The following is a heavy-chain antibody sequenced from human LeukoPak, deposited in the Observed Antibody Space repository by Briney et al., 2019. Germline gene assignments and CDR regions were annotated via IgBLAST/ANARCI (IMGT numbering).Heavy chain of an antibody. CDR3: AREAGGQQLVYAFDI. V-gene: IGHV4-59*01. CDR1: GGSISNYY. D-gene: IGHD6-13*01. J-gene: IGHJ3*02. Sequence: PSETLSLTCTVSGGSISNYYWSWIRQPPGKGLEWIGYIYYSGSTNYNPSLKSRVTISVDTSKNQFSLKLSSATAADTAVYYCAREAGGQQLVYAFDIWGQGTMVTVSS. CDR2: IYYSGST.